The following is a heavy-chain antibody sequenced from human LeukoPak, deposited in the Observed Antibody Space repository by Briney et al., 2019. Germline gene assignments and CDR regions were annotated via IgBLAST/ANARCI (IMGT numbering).Heavy chain of an antibody. V-gene: IGHV3-33*01. CDR1: GFTFSSYG. Sequence: GGSLRLSCAASGFTFSSYGMHWVRQAPGKGLERVAVIWYDGSNKYYADSVKGRFTISRDNSKNTLYLQMNSLRVEDTAVYYCARDKSPTGYRSSWYTFQHWGQGTLVTVSS. CDR2: IWYDGSNK. D-gene: IGHD6-13*01. CDR3: ARDKSPTGYRSSWYTFQH. J-gene: IGHJ1*01.